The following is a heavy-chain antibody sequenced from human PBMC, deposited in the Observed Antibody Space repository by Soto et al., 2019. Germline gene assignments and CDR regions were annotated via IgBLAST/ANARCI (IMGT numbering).Heavy chain of an antibody. Sequence: GGSLRLSCAASGFTFSSYAMSWVRQAPGKGLEWVSAISGSGGSTYYADSVKGRFTISRDNSKNTLYLQMNSLRAEDTAVYYCATRAGEEWFNYYYYYGMDVWGQGTTVTVSS. CDR1: GFTFSSYA. J-gene: IGHJ6*02. D-gene: IGHD3-3*01. V-gene: IGHV3-23*01. CDR2: ISGSGGST. CDR3: ATRAGEEWFNYYYYYGMDV.